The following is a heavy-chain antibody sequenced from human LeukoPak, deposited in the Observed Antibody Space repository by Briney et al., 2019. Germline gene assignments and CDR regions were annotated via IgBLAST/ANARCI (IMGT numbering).Heavy chain of an antibody. CDR3: ASGLNRWELLVY. D-gene: IGHD1-26*01. J-gene: IGHJ4*02. Sequence: ASVKVSCKASGYTFTSYGISWVRQAPGQGLEWMGWISAYNGNTNYAQKLQSRVTMTTDTSTSTAYMELRSLRSDDTAVYYCASGLNRWELLVYWGQGTLVTVSS. CDR1: GYTFTSYG. V-gene: IGHV1-18*01. CDR2: ISAYNGNT.